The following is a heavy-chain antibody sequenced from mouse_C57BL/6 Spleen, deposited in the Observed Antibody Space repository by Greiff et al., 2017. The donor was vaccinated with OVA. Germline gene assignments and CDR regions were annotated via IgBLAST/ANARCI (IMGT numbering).Heavy chain of an antibody. CDR3: ARSMSTRNYFDY. V-gene: IGHV1-52*01. CDR1: GYTFTSYW. J-gene: IGHJ2*01. D-gene: IGHD2-4*01. Sequence: VQLQQPGAELVRPGSSVKLSCKASGYTFTSYWMHWVKQRPIQGLEWIGNIDPSDSETHYNQKFKDKATLTVDKSSSTAYMQLSSLTSEDSAVDDCARSMSTRNYFDYWGQGTTLTVSS. CDR2: IDPSDSET.